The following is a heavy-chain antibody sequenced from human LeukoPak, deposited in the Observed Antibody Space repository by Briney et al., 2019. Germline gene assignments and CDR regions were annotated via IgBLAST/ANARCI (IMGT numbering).Heavy chain of an antibody. Sequence: PGGSLRLSCAASGFAFSSYEMNWVRQAPGKGLEWVSYISSSGSTIYYADSVKGRFTISRDNAKNSLYLQMNSLRAEDTAVYYCAVAAIKDYFDYWGQGTLVTVSS. CDR2: ISSSGSTI. CDR1: GFAFSSYE. CDR3: AVAAIKDYFDY. V-gene: IGHV3-48*03. J-gene: IGHJ4*02. D-gene: IGHD5-24*01.